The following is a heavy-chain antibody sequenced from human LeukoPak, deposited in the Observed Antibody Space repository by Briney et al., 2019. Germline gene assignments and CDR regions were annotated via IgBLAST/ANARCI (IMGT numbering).Heavy chain of an antibody. CDR1: GFTFSSYS. CDR3: ARGYGSGRLNVLFDY. D-gene: IGHD3-10*01. Sequence: GGSLRLSCAASGFTFSSYSMNWVRQAPGKGLEWVSSISSSSSSINNADSVNGRFTISRDNTKKSLYLQMNSLRAEDTAVYYCARGYGSGRLNVLFDYWGQGTLVIVSS. V-gene: IGHV3-21*01. CDR2: ISSSSSSI. J-gene: IGHJ4*02.